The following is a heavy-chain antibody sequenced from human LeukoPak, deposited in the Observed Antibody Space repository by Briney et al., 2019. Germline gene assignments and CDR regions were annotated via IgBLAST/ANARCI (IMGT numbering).Heavy chain of an antibody. J-gene: IGHJ3*02. Sequence: ASAKVSCKASGYTFTSYGISWVRQAPGQGLEWMGWISAYNGNTNYAQKLQGRVTMTTDTSTSTAYMELRSLRSDDTAVYYCARGPPYSSGWYGLGAFDIWGQGTMVTVSS. CDR3: ARGPPYSSGWYGLGAFDI. CDR2: ISAYNGNT. D-gene: IGHD6-19*01. CDR1: GYTFTSYG. V-gene: IGHV1-18*01.